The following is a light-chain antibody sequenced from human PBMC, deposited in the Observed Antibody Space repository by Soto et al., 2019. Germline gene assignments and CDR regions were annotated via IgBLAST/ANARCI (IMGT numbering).Light chain of an antibody. J-gene: IGKJ4*01. CDR2: GAS. Sequence: EIVLTQFPGTLSLSPGERATLSCRASQSVSSSYLAWYQQKPGQPPRLLIYGASSGATGIPDRFSGSGSGTDFTLTINRLEPEDFAVYYCQQYGSSPRLTFGGGTKVEIK. CDR3: QQYGSSPRLT. CDR1: QSVSSSY. V-gene: IGKV3-20*01.